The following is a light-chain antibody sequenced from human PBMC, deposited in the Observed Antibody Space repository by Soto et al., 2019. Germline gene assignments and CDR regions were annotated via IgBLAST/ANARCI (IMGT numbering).Light chain of an antibody. CDR1: QSISSW. Sequence: DIQMTQSPSTLSASVGDRVTITCRASQSISSWLAWYQQKPGKAPKLLIYAASSLQSGVPSRFSGSGSGTGFTLTISSLQPEDFATYYCQQYNSYQTFGQGTKVDI. V-gene: IGKV1-5*01. CDR3: QQYNSYQT. CDR2: AAS. J-gene: IGKJ1*01.